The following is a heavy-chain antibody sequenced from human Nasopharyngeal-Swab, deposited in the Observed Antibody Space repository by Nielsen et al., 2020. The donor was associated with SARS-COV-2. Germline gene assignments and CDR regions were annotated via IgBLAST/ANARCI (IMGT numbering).Heavy chain of an antibody. J-gene: IGHJ4*02. CDR3: ASGTVTLLHY. Sequence: SETLSLTCAVSGGSISSGGYSWSWIRQPPGKGLEWIGYIYHSGSTYYNPSLKSRVTISVDRSKNQFSLKLSSVTAADTAVYYCASGTVTLLHYWGQGTLVTVSS. CDR1: GGSISSGGYS. V-gene: IGHV4-30-2*01. D-gene: IGHD4-23*01. CDR2: IYHSGST.